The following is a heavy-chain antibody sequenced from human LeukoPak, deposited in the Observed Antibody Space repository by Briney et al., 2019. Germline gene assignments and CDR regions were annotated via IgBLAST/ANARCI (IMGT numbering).Heavy chain of an antibody. CDR1: GYTLTELS. J-gene: IGHJ4*02. D-gene: IGHD5-18*01. Sequence: GASVKVSCKVSGYTLTELSMHWVRQAPGKGLEWMGGFDPEDGETIYAQKFQGRVTMTEDTSTDAAYMELSSLRSEDTAVYYCATDSPYPDTAIPLWGQGTLVTVSS. CDR2: FDPEDGET. V-gene: IGHV1-24*01. CDR3: ATDSPYPDTAIPL.